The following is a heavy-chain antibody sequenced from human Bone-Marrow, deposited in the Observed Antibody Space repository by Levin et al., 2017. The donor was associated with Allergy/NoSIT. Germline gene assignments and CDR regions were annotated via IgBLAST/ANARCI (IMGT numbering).Heavy chain of an antibody. Sequence: PGGSLRLSCAASGFTFSSYEMNWVRQAPGKGLEWVSYISSSGSTIYYADSVKGRFTISRDNAKNSLYLQMNSLRAEDTAVYYCARGGGGRAGTDYYYYGMDVWGQGTTVTVSS. D-gene: IGHD1-1*01. J-gene: IGHJ6*02. CDR2: ISSSGSTI. V-gene: IGHV3-48*03. CDR1: GFTFSSYE. CDR3: ARGGGGRAGTDYYYYGMDV.